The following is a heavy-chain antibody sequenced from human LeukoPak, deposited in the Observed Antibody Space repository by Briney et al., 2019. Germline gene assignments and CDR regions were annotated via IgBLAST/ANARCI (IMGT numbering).Heavy chain of an antibody. Sequence: ASVKVSCKTSGYTFTDYGISWVRQAPGQGLEWMGWISTNKGNTNYAQKVQGRVTMTTDTSTRTAYMELKSLRSDDTAVFFCVRDSVLPGFPGHWGQGTLVTVSS. D-gene: IGHD2-8*02. V-gene: IGHV1-18*01. CDR3: VRDSVLPGFPGH. J-gene: IGHJ4*02. CDR2: ISTNKGNT. CDR1: GYTFTDYG.